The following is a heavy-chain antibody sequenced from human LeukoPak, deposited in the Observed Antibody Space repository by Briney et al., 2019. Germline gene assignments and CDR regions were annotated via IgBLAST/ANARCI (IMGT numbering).Heavy chain of an antibody. CDR3: VTDGGDYFDY. CDR2: VSYDGANK. Sequence: GSLRLSCAASGFAFRTYAIHWVRQAPGQGLEWVARVSYDGANKYYADSVRGRFTISRDNSKNMLFLHMDSLRGEDTAVYYWVTDGGDYFDYRGQGTLVTVSS. V-gene: IGHV3-30*01. J-gene: IGHJ4*02. D-gene: IGHD3-3*01. CDR1: GFAFRTYA.